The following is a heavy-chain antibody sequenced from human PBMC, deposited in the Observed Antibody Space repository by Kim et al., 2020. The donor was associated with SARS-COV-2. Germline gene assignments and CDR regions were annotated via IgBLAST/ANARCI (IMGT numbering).Heavy chain of an antibody. J-gene: IGHJ4*02. D-gene: IGHD2-2*01. V-gene: IGHV4-30-2*05. CDR3: ARVGIVPAAIAVDF. Sequence: NPSRRRRVTLSIDTSKNHFSLKLSSVTAADTAVYFCARVGIVPAAIAVDFWGQGTLVTVSS.